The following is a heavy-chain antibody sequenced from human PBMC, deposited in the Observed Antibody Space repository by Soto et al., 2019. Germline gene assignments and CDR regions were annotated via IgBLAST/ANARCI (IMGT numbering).Heavy chain of an antibody. Sequence: GGSLRLSCAASGFTFSDYYMSWIRQAPGKGLEWVSYISSRSSTIFYADSVKGRFTISRDNVKNSLYLQMNSRRAEDTAVYYCASGTNGACFVYWGQGILVTVSS. CDR2: ISSRSSTI. CDR1: GFTFSDYY. CDR3: ASGTNGACFVY. J-gene: IGHJ4*02. D-gene: IGHD2-8*01. V-gene: IGHV3-11*01.